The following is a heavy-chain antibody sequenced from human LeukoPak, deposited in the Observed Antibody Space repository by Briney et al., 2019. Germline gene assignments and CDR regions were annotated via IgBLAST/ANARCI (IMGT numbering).Heavy chain of an antibody. J-gene: IGHJ5*02. CDR2: ISYDGSNK. V-gene: IGHV3-30*03. CDR1: GFTFSSYG. D-gene: IGHD4-17*01. Sequence: PGGSLRLSCAASGFTFSSYGMHWVRQAPGKGLEWVAVISYDGSNKYYADSVKGRFAISRDKSKSTLNLQMNSLRAEDTAVYYCARGRVYGDYLNWFDPWGQGTLVTVSS. CDR3: ARGRVYGDYLNWFDP.